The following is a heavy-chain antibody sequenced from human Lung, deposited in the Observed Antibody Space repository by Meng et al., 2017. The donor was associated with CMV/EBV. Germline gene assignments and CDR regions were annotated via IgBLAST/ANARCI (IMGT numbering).Heavy chain of an antibody. V-gene: IGHV4-34*01. CDR1: GGSIIGYF. Sequence: SXTXSLTCRVYGGSIIGYFWSWIRQPPGKGLEWIGEISHAGTTNYNPSLKSRVSLSLDMSKHQFSLNLSSLTAADTAVDYCAKVSSVSSWYLWGQGTLVTVSS. CDR2: ISHAGTT. CDR3: AKVSSVSSWYL. D-gene: IGHD6-13*01. J-gene: IGHJ5*02.